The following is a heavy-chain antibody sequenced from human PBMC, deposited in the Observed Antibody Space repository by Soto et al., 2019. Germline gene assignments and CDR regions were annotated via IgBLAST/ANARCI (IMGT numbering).Heavy chain of an antibody. J-gene: IGHJ4*02. D-gene: IGHD2-15*01. CDR1: GFSFSSYW. CDR2: IEQGGSER. V-gene: IGHV3-7*01. Sequence: EVQLVESGGDWVQPGGSLRLSCAAYGFSFSSYWMSWVRQAPGRGLEWVANIEQGGSERAYVDSVKGRFTLSRDNAKNSLYLEMHSLSAEDTAVYYCARPKTLDSHGRGAFDHWGQGTLVTVSS. CDR3: ARPKTLDSHGRGAFDH.